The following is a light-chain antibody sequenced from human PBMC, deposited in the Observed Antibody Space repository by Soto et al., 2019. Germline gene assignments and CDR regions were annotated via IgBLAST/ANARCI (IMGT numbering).Light chain of an antibody. CDR2: EVS. CDR1: QTVSSS. J-gene: IGKJ5*01. Sequence: EIVLTQSPATLSLSPGERATLSCRASQTVSSSLAWYQQKPGQAPRLLIYEVSNRATGIPDRFSGSGSGTDFTLTISRLEPEDFAVYYCQQYGSSPHFGQGTRLEIK. V-gene: IGKV3-20*01. CDR3: QQYGSSPH.